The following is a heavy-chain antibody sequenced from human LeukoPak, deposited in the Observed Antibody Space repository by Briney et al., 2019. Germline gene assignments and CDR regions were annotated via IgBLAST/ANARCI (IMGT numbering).Heavy chain of an antibody. CDR1: GGSISSYY. V-gene: IGHV4-59*08. J-gene: IGHJ6*03. CDR3: ARHFAFSYYYMDV. Sequence: SETLSLTCTVSGGSISSYYWSWIRQPPGKGLEWIGYIYYSGCTNYNPSLKSRVTISVDTSKNQFSLKLSSVSAADTAVYYCARHFAFSYYYMDVWGKGTTVTVSS. CDR2: IYYSGCT.